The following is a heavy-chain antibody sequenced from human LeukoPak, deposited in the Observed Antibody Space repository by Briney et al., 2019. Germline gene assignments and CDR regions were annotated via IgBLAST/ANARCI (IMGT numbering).Heavy chain of an antibody. CDR1: GYTFTSYD. CDR3: ARDHHPSLIVVVPAAIGY. D-gene: IGHD2-2*02. V-gene: IGHV1-8*01. J-gene: IGHJ4*02. Sequence: ASVKVSCKASGYTFTSYDINWVRQATGQGLEWMGWMNPNSGNTGYAQKFQGRVTMTRNTSISTAYMELRSLRSDDTAVYYCARDHHPSLIVVVPAAIGYWGQGTLVTVSS. CDR2: MNPNSGNT.